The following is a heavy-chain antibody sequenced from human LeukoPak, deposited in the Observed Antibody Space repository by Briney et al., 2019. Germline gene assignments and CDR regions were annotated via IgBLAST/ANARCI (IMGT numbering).Heavy chain of an antibody. Sequence: GRSLRLSCAASGFTFSSYAMHWVRQAPGKGLEWVAVISYDGSNKYYADSVKGRFTISRDNSKNTLYLQMNSLRAEDTAVYYCARPLVRTRYYFVYWVQGTLVTVCS. CDR2: ISYDGSNK. D-gene: IGHD2-8*01. CDR3: ARPLVRTRYYFVY. CDR1: GFTFSSYA. V-gene: IGHV3-30-3*01. J-gene: IGHJ4*02.